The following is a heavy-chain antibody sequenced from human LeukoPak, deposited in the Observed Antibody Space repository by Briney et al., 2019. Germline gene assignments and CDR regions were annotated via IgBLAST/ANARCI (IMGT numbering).Heavy chain of an antibody. V-gene: IGHV4-61*08. CDR2: IYYTGST. CDR3: ARDAYSSSEVDWFDP. Sequence: SETLSLTCTVSGGSISSGGYYWSWIRQPPGRGLEWIGYIYYTGSTNYNPSLKSRVTISVDTSKNQFSLKLSSVTAADVAVYYCARDAYSSSEVDWFDPWGQGTLVTVSS. CDR1: GGSISSGGYY. J-gene: IGHJ5*02. D-gene: IGHD6-13*01.